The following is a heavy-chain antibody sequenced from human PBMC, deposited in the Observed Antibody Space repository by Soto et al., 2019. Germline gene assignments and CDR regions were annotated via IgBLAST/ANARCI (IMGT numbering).Heavy chain of an antibody. Sequence: SLTGTVSGGSISSGGYYWSWIRQHPGKGLEWIGYIYYSGSTNYNPSLKSRVTISVDTSKNQFSLKLSSVTAADTAAYYCARDNRASGYDFYWFDPWGQGTLVTVSS. J-gene: IGHJ5*02. CDR1: GGSISSGGYY. CDR2: IYYSGST. D-gene: IGHD5-12*01. CDR3: ARDNRASGYDFYWFDP. V-gene: IGHV4-61*08.